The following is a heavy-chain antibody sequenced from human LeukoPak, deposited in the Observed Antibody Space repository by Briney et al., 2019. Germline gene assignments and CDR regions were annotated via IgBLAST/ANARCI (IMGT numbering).Heavy chain of an antibody. Sequence: ASVKVSCKASGYTFTSYGISWVRQAPGQGLEWMGWISAYNGNTNYAQKLQGRVTMTTDTSTSTAYMELRSLRSDDTAVYYCARDGNCSGGSCYFLGYYYGMDVWGQGTRVTVSS. CDR1: GYTFTSYG. CDR3: ARDGNCSGGSCYFLGYYYGMDV. CDR2: ISAYNGNT. V-gene: IGHV1-18*01. J-gene: IGHJ6*02. D-gene: IGHD2-15*01.